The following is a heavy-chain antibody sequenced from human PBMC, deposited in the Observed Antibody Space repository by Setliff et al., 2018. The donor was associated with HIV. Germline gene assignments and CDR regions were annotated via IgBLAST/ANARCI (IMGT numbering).Heavy chain of an antibody. CDR3: ARASYYYDSSGWVDY. V-gene: IGHV3-74*01. D-gene: IGHD3-22*01. CDR1: GFIFTNHW. Sequence: GGSLRLSCAASGFIFTNHWMHWVRQAPGKGLVWVSRINSDGSSADYADSVKGRFTISRDNAKNTLYPQTSSLRADDTAVYYCARASYYYDSSGWVDYWGQGTLVTVSS. CDR2: INSDGSSA. J-gene: IGHJ4*02.